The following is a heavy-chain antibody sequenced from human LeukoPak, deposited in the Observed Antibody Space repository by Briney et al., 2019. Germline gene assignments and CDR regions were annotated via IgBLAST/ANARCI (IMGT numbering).Heavy chain of an antibody. J-gene: IGHJ4*02. V-gene: IGHV3-23*01. Sequence: GGSLRLSCAASGFTFSSYAMSWVRQAPGKGLEWVSALTGSGGSTYYVDSVKGRFTISRDNSKNTMYVQMNSLRAEVTAVYYCAKHPSYAMGGVEYWGQGTLVTVSS. CDR1: GFTFSSYA. CDR2: LTGSGGST. CDR3: AKHPSYAMGGVEY. D-gene: IGHD2-8*01.